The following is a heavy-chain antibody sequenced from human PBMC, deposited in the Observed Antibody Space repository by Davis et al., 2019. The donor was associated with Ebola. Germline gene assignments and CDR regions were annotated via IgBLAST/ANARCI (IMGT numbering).Heavy chain of an antibody. Sequence: LSLTCAASGFTFSSYAMHWVRQAPGKGLEWVAVISYDGSNKYYADSVKGRFTISRDNSKNTLYLQMNSLRAEDTAVYYCARPNWGPYYYYYGMDVWGQGTTVTVSS. D-gene: IGHD7-27*01. V-gene: IGHV3-30*04. J-gene: IGHJ6*02. CDR3: ARPNWGPYYYYYGMDV. CDR2: ISYDGSNK. CDR1: GFTFSSYA.